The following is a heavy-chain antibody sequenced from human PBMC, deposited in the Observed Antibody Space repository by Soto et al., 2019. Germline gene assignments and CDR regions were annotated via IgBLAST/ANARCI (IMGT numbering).Heavy chain of an antibody. D-gene: IGHD3-3*01. CDR3: ARSTPHYDFWSGYYEYNSFDP. CDR2: IYHSGST. Sequence: PSETLSLTCAVSGYSISSGYYWGWIRQPPGKGLEWIGSIYHSGSTYYNPSLKSRVTISVDTSKNQFSLKLSSVTAADTAVYYCARSTPHYDFWSGYYEYNSFDPWGQGTLVTVSS. V-gene: IGHV4-38-2*01. CDR1: GYSISSGYY. J-gene: IGHJ5*02.